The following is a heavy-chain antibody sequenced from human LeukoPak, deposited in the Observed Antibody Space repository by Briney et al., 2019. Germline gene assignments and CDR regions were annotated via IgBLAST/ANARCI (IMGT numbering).Heavy chain of an antibody. Sequence: GGSLRLSCAASGFTFDDYAMHWVRQAPGRGLEWVSGISWNSGSIGYADSVKGRFTISRDNAKNSLYLQMNSLRAEDTALYYCAKDSGGYYYYYMDVWGKGTTVTVSS. CDR2: ISWNSGSI. D-gene: IGHD3-16*01. V-gene: IGHV3-9*01. CDR3: AKDSGGYYYYYMDV. CDR1: GFTFDDYA. J-gene: IGHJ6*03.